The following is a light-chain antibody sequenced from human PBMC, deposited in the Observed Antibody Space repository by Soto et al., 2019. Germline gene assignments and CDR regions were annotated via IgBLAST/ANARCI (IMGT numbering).Light chain of an antibody. Sequence: QSVLTQPASVSGSPGQSITISCTGSSADVGRYNLVSWYQQFPAKAPKLIIYEGSERPSGVSDRFSGSQSANTASLTISGLQAEDEADYYCCSYGRSGTLLFGGGTKVTVL. CDR2: EGS. V-gene: IGLV2-23*01. CDR1: SADVGRYNL. J-gene: IGLJ2*01. CDR3: CSYGRSGTLL.